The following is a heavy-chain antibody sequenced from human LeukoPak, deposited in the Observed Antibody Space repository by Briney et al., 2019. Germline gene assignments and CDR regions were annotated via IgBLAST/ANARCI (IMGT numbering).Heavy chain of an antibody. Sequence: GGSLRLSCAASGFTFSSYSMNWVRQAPGKGLEWVSSISSSSSYIYYADSVKGRFTISRDNAKNSLYLQMNSLRAEDTAVYYCAAQVTTMVRGVIGDYWGQGTLVTVSS. V-gene: IGHV3-21*01. D-gene: IGHD3-10*01. CDR2: ISSSSSYI. J-gene: IGHJ4*02. CDR3: AAQVTTMVRGVIGDY. CDR1: GFTFSSYS.